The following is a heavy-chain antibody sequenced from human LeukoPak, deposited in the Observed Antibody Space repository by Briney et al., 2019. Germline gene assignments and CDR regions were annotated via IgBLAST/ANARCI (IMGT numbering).Heavy chain of an antibody. CDR3: ARVEYSSSSVWFDP. V-gene: IGHV3-7*03. Sequence: PGGSLRLSCAASGFTFSSYWMSWVRQAPGKGLEWVANIKQDGSEKYYVDSVKGRFTISRDNAKNSLYLQMNSLRAEDTALYYCARVEYSSSSVWFDPWGQGTLVTVSS. CDR2: IKQDGSEK. J-gene: IGHJ5*02. D-gene: IGHD6-6*01. CDR1: GFTFSSYW.